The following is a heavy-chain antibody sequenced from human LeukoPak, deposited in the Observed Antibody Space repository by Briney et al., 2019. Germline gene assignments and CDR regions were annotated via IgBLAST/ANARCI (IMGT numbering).Heavy chain of an antibody. V-gene: IGHV3-30*02. CDR3: VKDDGWVQYAN. J-gene: IGHJ4*02. D-gene: IGHD5-24*01. CDR2: IRYDGSDK. CDR1: GFTFSSYG. Sequence: GGSLRLSCSASGFTFSSYGMHWVRQAPGKGLVWVAFIRYDGSDKYYAESVKGRFTISRDNSKNTVYLQMNSLSAEDAAVYYCVKDDGWVQYANWGQGTLVTVSS.